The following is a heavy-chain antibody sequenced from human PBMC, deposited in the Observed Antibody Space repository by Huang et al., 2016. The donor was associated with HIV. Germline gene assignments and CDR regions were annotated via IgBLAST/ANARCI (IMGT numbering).Heavy chain of an antibody. J-gene: IGHJ4*02. CDR2: ISGSGANT. V-gene: IGHV3-23*01. CDR3: AKDFGVAAPYYFDL. D-gene: IGHD3-3*01. CDR1: GFGFSCVA. Sequence: LESGGGSARSGGSLRLSCASSGFGFSCVAMGWVRQAPGKVRELVSSISGSGANTYYADSVKGRFTISRNNFNKNTVYLQMNNLRAADSGIYYCAKDFGVAAPYYFDLWGQGTPVSVSS.